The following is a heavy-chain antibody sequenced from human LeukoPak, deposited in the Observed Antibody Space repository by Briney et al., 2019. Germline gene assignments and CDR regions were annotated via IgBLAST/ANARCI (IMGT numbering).Heavy chain of an antibody. CDR2: INPNSGGT. V-gene: IGHV1-2*02. J-gene: IGHJ4*02. CDR3: ARDGAYDFWSGYLGAPGY. CDR1: GYTFTSYG. Sequence: ASVKVSCKASGYTFTSYGISWVRQAPGQGLEWMGWINPNSGGTNYAQKFQGRVTMTRDTSISTAYMELSRLRSDDTAVYYCARDGAYDFWSGYLGAPGYWGQGTLVTVSS. D-gene: IGHD3-3*01.